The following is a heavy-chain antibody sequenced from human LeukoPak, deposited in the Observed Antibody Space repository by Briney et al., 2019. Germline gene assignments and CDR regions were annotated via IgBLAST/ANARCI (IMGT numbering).Heavy chain of an antibody. CDR2: ISGSGGST. Sequence: GGSLRLSCAASGFTFSSYAMSWVRQAPGKGLEWVSVISGSGGSTSYADSVKGRFTISRDNSKNTLYLQMNSLRAEDTALYYCVKHSAPVLAAARFDYWGQGNLVTVSS. D-gene: IGHD2-2*01. V-gene: IGHV3-23*01. CDR1: GFTFSSYA. J-gene: IGHJ4*02. CDR3: VKHSAPVLAAARFDY.